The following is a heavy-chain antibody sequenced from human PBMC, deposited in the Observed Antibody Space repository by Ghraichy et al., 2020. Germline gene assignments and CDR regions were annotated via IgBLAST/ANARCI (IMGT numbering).Heavy chain of an antibody. CDR1: GFTFSIYW. CDR2: IKQDGSEK. CDR3: ARAGAGDYGDYVGAFDI. J-gene: IGHJ3*02. D-gene: IGHD4-17*01. V-gene: IGHV3-7*01. Sequence: GGSLRLSCAASGFTFSIYWMSWVRQAPGKGLEWVANIKQDGSEKYYVDSVKGRFTISRDNAKNSLYLQRNSLRAEDTAVYYCARAGAGDYGDYVGAFDIWGQGTMVTVSS.